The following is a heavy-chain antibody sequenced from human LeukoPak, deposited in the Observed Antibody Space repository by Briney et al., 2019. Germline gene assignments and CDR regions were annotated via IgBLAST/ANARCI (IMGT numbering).Heavy chain of an antibody. V-gene: IGHV1-46*01. CDR2: INPNGGST. CDR3: ARARPYRYQLPVGFDP. CDR1: RYTFSSYY. J-gene: IGHJ5*02. Sequence: GSAKVSPMESRYTFSSYYMHWVRPTPRQGVEWVGIINPNGGSTSYEQKFQGRVTMTRDTSTSTIYMELSSVRSEDTAVYYCARARPYRYQLPVGFDPWGQGTLVTVSS. D-gene: IGHD2-2*01.